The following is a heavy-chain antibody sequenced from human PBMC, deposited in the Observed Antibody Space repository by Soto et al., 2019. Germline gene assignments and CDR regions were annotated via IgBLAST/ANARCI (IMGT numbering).Heavy chain of an antibody. CDR1: GFIFSTNA. Sequence: GGSLRLSCAASGFIFSTNAMTWVRQAPGKGLEWVSSISGGGGTTYYTDSVKGRFTISRDNSKNTLYLQMNSLRAEDTAVYYCAKDRGSTWSVYYFDYWGQGT. CDR2: ISGGGGTT. D-gene: IGHD6-13*01. V-gene: IGHV3-23*01. CDR3: AKDRGSTWSVYYFDY. J-gene: IGHJ4*02.